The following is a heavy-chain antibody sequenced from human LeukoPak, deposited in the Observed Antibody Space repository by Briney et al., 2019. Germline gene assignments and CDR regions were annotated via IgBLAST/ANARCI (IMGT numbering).Heavy chain of an antibody. V-gene: IGHV4-34*01. D-gene: IGHD1-26*01. CDR2: INHRGST. Sequence: SETPSLTCAVSGESLSKSYSTWTPQSPRKGLEWIGEINHRGSTNLNPSPKSRVTLSVDTSKHQFSLKLSSMTAADAAVYYCASSVGSTDYWGQGTLVTVS. CDR1: GESLSKSY. J-gene: IGHJ4*02. CDR3: ASSVGSTDY.